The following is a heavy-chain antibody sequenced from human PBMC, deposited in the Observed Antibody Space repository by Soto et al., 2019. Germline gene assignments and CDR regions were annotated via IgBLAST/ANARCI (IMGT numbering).Heavy chain of an antibody. CDR2: MYYNGNI. J-gene: IGHJ5*02. Sequence: SEALSLTCHFSCGSISNYYWTWVRQSPEKGLEGIGYMYYNGNINYNPSLKSRVTISIDTSKNQFSLTLKSVTAADTAVYYCASGGNWFDPWGQGVLVTVSS. CDR1: CGSISNYY. V-gene: IGHV4-59*01. CDR3: ASGGNWFDP. D-gene: IGHD3-16*01.